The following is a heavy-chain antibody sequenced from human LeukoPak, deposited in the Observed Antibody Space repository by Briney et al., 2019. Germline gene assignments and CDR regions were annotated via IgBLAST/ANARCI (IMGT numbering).Heavy chain of an antibody. Sequence: PGGSLRLSCAASGFTFSSYAMSWVRQAPGKGLEWVSAISGSGGCTYYADSVKGRFTISRDNSKNTLYLQMNSLRAEDTAVYYCAKVGFGELPQERIDYWGQGTLVTVSS. CDR1: GFTFSSYA. V-gene: IGHV3-23*01. J-gene: IGHJ4*02. CDR2: ISGSGGCT. CDR3: AKVGFGELPQERIDY. D-gene: IGHD3-10*01.